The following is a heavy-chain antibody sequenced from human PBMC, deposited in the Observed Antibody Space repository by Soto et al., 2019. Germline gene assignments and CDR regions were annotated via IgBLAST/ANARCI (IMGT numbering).Heavy chain of an antibody. V-gene: IGHV4-4*02. CDR1: GGSISSSNW. J-gene: IGHJ6*02. CDR2: IYHSGST. Sequence: SETLSLTCAVSGGSISSSNWWSWVRQPPGKGLEWIGEIYHSGSTNYNPSLKSRVTISVDKSKNQFSLKLSSVTAADTAVYYCARETTAYSSGSPRKNYYYYYGMDVWGQGTTVTVSS. CDR3: ARETTAYSSGSPRKNYYYYYGMDV. D-gene: IGHD6-19*01.